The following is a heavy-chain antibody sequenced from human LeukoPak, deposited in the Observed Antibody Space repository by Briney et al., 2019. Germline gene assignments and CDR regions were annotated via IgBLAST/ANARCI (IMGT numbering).Heavy chain of an antibody. CDR1: GFMFNDYA. CDR3: AKSIEGSGTYYNSYFDY. J-gene: IGHJ4*02. V-gene: IGHV3-9*01. CDR2: ISWNSGSI. D-gene: IGHD3-10*01. Sequence: GGSLRLSCAPSGFMFNDYALHWVRQAPRKGLEWVSGISWNSGSIGYADSVKGRFTISRDNAKNSLYLQMNSLRAEDTALYYCAKSIEGSGTYYNSYFDYWGQGTLVTVSS.